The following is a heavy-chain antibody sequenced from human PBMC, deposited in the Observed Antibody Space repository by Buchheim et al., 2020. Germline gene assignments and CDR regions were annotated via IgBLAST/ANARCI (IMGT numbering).Heavy chain of an antibody. CDR2: ISYDGSNK. CDR3: AKDRSSGWYVRPYYYYYGMDV. J-gene: IGHJ6*02. CDR1: GFTFSSYG. Sequence: QVQLVESGGGVVQPGRSLRLSCAASGFTFSSYGMHWVRQAPGKGLEWVAVISYDGSNKYYADSVKGRFTISRDNSKNTLYLQMNSPRAEDTAVYYCAKDRSSGWYVRPYYYYYGMDVWGQGTT. D-gene: IGHD6-19*01. V-gene: IGHV3-30*18.